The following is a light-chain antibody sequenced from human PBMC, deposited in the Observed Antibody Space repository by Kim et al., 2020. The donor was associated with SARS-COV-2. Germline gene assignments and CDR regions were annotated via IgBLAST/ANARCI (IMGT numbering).Light chain of an antibody. J-gene: IGLJ3*02. CDR2: NTI. Sequence: PGGTGSLTWAASAGALTIGYYPNRFQQKPGQAPRELIYNTINKRSWTPARFSGALLGGKAALTLSRGQPEDEAEYYCLLSYGGQWVFGGGTQLTVL. V-gene: IGLV7-43*01. CDR1: AGALTIGYY. CDR3: LLSYGGQWV.